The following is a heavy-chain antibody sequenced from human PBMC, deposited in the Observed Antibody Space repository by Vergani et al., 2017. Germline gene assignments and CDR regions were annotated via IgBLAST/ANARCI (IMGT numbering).Heavy chain of an antibody. J-gene: IGHJ6*02. CDR2: ISGSGGST. CDR1: GFTFSSYA. CDR3: AKGSKITAMVVGHYYYYYGMDV. Sequence: EVQLLESGGGLVQPGGSLRLSCAASGFTFSSYAMSWVRQAPGKGLEWVSAISGSGGSTYYPDSVKGRFTISRDNSKNTLYLQMNSLRAEDTAVYYCAKGSKITAMVVGHYYYYYGMDVWGQGTTVTVSS. V-gene: IGHV3-23*01. D-gene: IGHD5-18*01.